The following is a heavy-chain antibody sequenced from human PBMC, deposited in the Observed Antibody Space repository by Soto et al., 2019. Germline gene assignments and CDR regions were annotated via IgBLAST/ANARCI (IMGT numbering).Heavy chain of an antibody. J-gene: IGHJ5*02. D-gene: IGHD2-15*01. Sequence: QVQLVQSGAEVKKPGASVKVSCKASGYTFTSYYMHWVRQAPGQGLEWMGIINPSGGSTSYAQKFQGRVTMTRDTSKSTVYMELSSLRSEDTAVYYCAYAYCSGGSCYRGFDPWGQGTLVTVSS. CDR3: AYAYCSGGSCYRGFDP. CDR1: GYTFTSYY. CDR2: INPSGGST. V-gene: IGHV1-46*01.